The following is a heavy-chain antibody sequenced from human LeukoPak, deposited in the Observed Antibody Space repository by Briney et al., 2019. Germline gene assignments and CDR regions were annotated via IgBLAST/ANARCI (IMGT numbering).Heavy chain of an antibody. CDR2: IYTSGST. CDR3: ARTLEMATTEYYFDY. Sequence: SETLSLTCAVYGGSFSGYYWSWIRQPAGKGLEWIGRIYTSGSTNYNPSLKSRVTISVDTSKNQFSLKLSSVTAADTAVYYCARTLEMATTEYYFDYWGQGTLVTVSS. J-gene: IGHJ4*02. V-gene: IGHV4-59*10. CDR1: GGSFSGYY. D-gene: IGHD5-24*01.